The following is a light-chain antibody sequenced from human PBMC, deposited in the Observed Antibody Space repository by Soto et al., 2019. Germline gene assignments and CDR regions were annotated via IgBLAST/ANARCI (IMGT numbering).Light chain of an antibody. J-gene: IGKJ1*01. CDR1: QSVTSNY. V-gene: IGKV3-20*01. CDR3: QKHGNSPPSWT. Sequence: ETVLTQSPGTLSLSPGERATLFCRASQSVTSNYLSWYQQKPRQAPRLLIYGASSRATGIPNRFSGSGSGTDFTLTISRMEPEDFELYYCQKHGNSPPSWTFGQGTKVEIK. CDR2: GAS.